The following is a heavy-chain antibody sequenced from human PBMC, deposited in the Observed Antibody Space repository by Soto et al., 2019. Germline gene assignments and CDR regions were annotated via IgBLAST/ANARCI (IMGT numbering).Heavy chain of an antibody. V-gene: IGHV1-69*12. CDR2: ISPIFGTA. D-gene: IGHD2-2*01. CDR1: AGTFSSYA. Sequence: QVQLVQSGAEVKKPGSSVKVSCKASAGTFSSYAISWVRQAPGQGFEWMGGISPIFGTANYAQKFQGRVTITADESTSTAYMELSRLRSEDTAVYYCARGYQLLSCYFDYWCQGTLVTVSS. CDR3: ARGYQLLSCYFDY. J-gene: IGHJ4*02.